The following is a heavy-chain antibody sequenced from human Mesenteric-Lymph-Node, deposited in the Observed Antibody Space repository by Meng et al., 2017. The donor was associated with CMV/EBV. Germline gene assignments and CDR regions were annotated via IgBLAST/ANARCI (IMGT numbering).Heavy chain of an antibody. V-gene: IGHV3-7*01. CDR2: IKQDGSEK. J-gene: IGHJ4*02. Sequence: GESLKISCAASGFTFSSYWISWVRQAPGKGLEWVANIKQDGSEKYYVDSVKGRFTISRDNAKNSLYLQMNSLRVDDTAVYFCAKESTSSHHTYGYDYWGQGTLVTVSS. D-gene: IGHD5-18*01. CDR3: AKESTSSHHTYGYDY. CDR1: GFTFSSYW.